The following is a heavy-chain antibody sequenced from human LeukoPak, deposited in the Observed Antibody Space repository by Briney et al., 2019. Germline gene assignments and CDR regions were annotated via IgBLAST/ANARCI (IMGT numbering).Heavy chain of an antibody. J-gene: IGHJ6*02. CDR1: GFTFSSYA. D-gene: IGHD3-3*01. Sequence: PGGSLRLSCAASGFTFSSYAMSWVRQAPGKGLEWVSAISGSGGSTYYADSVKGRFTISRDNSKNTLYLQMNSLRAEDTAVYYCAKDLFTDYDFWSGYFYYYYYYGMDVWGQGTTVTVSS. V-gene: IGHV3-23*01. CDR3: AKDLFTDYDFWSGYFYYYYYYGMDV. CDR2: ISGSGGST.